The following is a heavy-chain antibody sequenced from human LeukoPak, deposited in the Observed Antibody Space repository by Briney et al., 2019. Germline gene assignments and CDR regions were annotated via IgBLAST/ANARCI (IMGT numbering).Heavy chain of an antibody. CDR3: AKKSGDHFHFDF. J-gene: IGHJ4*02. V-gene: IGHV3-23*01. CDR1: GFTVSNKY. D-gene: IGHD2-21*01. Sequence: PGGSLRLSCVASGFTVSNKYMSWVRQTPGKGLEWVATIGTSGANTYHADSVKGRFTISRDNSKSTLYLQMNSLRAEDTAVYHCAKKSGDHFHFDFWGQGTLVTVSS. CDR2: IGTSGANT.